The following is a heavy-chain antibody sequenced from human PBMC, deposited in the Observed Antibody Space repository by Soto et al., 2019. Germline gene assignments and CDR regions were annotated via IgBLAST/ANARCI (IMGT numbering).Heavy chain of an antibody. V-gene: IGHV3-23*01. Sequence: PGGSLRLSCAASGFTFSSYAMSWVRQAPGKGLEWVSAISGSGGSTYYADSVKGRFTISRDNSKNTLYLKMNSLRAEDTAVYYCAKDEVGAHISDYWGQGTLVTVSS. D-gene: IGHD1-26*01. CDR2: ISGSGGST. CDR1: GFTFSSYA. CDR3: AKDEVGAHISDY. J-gene: IGHJ4*02.